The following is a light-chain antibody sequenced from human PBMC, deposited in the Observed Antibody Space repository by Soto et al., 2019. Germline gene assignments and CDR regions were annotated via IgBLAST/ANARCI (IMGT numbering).Light chain of an antibody. CDR1: QSISSY. Sequence: DIQMTQSPSSLSASVGDRVTITCRASQSISSYLNWYQQKPGKAPKLLIYAASSLQSGVPSRFSGSGSGTDFTLTSSSLQPEDFATYYCQQSYSTLTFGPGTKVDI. V-gene: IGKV1-39*01. CDR2: AAS. J-gene: IGKJ3*01. CDR3: QQSYSTLT.